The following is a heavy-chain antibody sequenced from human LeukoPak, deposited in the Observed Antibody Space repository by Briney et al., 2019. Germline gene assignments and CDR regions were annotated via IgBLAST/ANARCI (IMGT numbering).Heavy chain of an antibody. V-gene: IGHV3-48*03. CDR2: ISSSGSTT. Sequence: PPGGSLRLSCAASGFTFSSYEMNWVRQAPGKGLEWVSYISSSGSTTYYADSVKGRFTISRDNSKNTLYLQMNSLRAEDTAVYYCANNFLYYYDSNWGQGTLVTVSS. CDR1: GFTFSSYE. D-gene: IGHD3-22*01. J-gene: IGHJ4*02. CDR3: ANNFLYYYDSN.